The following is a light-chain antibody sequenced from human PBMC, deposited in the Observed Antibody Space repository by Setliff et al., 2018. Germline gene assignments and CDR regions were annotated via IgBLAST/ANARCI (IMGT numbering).Light chain of an antibody. CDR1: SSDVGGYKY. Sequence: QSALTQPRSVSGSPGQSVTISCTGTSSDVGGYKYVSWYQQHPGKAPKLMIYDVNKRPSGVPDRFSGSKSGNTASLTISGLQAEDEADYYCCSYAGSSASYVFGTGTKVTVL. J-gene: IGLJ1*01. V-gene: IGLV2-11*01. CDR2: DVN. CDR3: CSYAGSSASYV.